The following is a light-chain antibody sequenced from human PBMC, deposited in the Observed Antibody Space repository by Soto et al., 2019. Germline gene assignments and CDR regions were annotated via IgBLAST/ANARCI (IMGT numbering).Light chain of an antibody. J-gene: IGKJ4*01. V-gene: IGKV3D-15*01. Sequence: EFVLTQSPGTLSLSPGERATLSCRASQSISSNFLAWYQQKPGQAPRLVIYDIFTRATGVPTRISGSGSGTEFTLTISSLESEDVAVYYCQQYNSLPLTFGGGTKVDIK. CDR1: QSISSN. CDR3: QQYNSLPLT. CDR2: DIF.